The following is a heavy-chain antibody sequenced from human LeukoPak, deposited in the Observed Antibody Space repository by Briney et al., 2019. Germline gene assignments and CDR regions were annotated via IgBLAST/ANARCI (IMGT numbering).Heavy chain of an antibody. J-gene: IGHJ4*02. CDR1: GFTFSSYA. D-gene: IGHD3-22*01. Sequence: PGGSLRLSCAASGFTFSSYAMHWVRQAPGKGLEWVAVISYDGSNKYYADSVKGRFTISRDNSKNTLYLQMNSLRAEDTAVYYCAKDIHLNYYDSSGYSPGVYWGQGTLVTVSS. CDR3: AKDIHLNYYDSSGYSPGVY. CDR2: ISYDGSNK. V-gene: IGHV3-30-3*01.